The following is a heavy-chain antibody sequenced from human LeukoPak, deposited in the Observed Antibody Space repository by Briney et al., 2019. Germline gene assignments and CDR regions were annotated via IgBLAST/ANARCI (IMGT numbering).Heavy chain of an antibody. V-gene: IGHV4-4*07. J-gene: IGHJ4*02. D-gene: IGHD6-13*01. CDR1: GGSISSYY. CDR3: ARDEGRAAEYYFDY. CDR2: IYTSGST. Sequence: SETLFLTCTVSGGSISSYYWSWVRQPAGKGLEWIGRIYTSGSTNYNPSLKSRVTMSVDTSKNQFSLKLSSVTAADTAVYYCARDEGRAAEYYFDYWGQGTLVTVSS.